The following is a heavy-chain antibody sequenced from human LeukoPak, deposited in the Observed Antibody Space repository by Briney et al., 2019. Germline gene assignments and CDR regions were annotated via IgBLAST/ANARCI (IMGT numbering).Heavy chain of an antibody. CDR1: GGTLSSYA. D-gene: IGHD2-21*02. CDR2: IIPILGIA. Sequence: SVKVSCKASGGTLSSYAISWVRQAPGQGLEWMGRIIPILGIANYAQKFQGRVTITADKSTSTAYMELSSLRSEDTAVYYCASRFPGAYCGGDCSWVDYWGQGTLVTVSS. J-gene: IGHJ4*02. CDR3: ASRFPGAYCGGDCSWVDY. V-gene: IGHV1-69*04.